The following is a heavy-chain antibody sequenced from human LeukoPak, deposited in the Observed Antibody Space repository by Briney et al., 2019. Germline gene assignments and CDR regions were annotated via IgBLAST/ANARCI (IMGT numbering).Heavy chain of an antibody. V-gene: IGHV3-9*01. J-gene: IGHJ1*01. CDR1: GFTFDDYA. CDR2: ISWNSGSI. D-gene: IGHD1-26*01. Sequence: PGRSLRLSCAASGFTFDDYAMHWVRHAPGKGLEWVSGISWNSGSIDYADSVKGRFTISRDNAKNSLYLQMNSLRAEDTALYYCANDIGNGRLEYFQHWGQGTLVTVSS. CDR3: ANDIGNGRLEYFQH.